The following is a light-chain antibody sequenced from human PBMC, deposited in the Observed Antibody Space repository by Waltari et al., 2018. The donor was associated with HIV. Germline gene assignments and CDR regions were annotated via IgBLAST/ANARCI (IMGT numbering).Light chain of an antibody. Sequence: QSVLTQPPSASGTPGQRVTISCSGSSSNIGSNYVYWYQQRPGTAPKLLIYRNNQRPSGVPDRFSCSKSGTPASLAISGLRSEDEADYYCAAWDDSLSGFWVFGGGTKLTVL. CDR2: RNN. V-gene: IGLV1-47*01. CDR3: AAWDDSLSGFWV. J-gene: IGLJ3*02. CDR1: SSNIGSNY.